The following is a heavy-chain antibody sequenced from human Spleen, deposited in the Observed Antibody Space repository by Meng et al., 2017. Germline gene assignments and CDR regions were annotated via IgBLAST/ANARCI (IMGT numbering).Heavy chain of an antibody. CDR3: ARVLGDSSGWYAIGF. CDR2: ISSGSSVSTI. D-gene: IGHD6-19*01. J-gene: IGHJ4*02. V-gene: IGHV3-48*04. CDR1: GFTFSSYW. Sequence: GESLKISCADSGFTFSSYWMHWVRQAPGKGLEWVSYISSGSSVSTIYYADSVKGRFTISRDNAKNSLYLQMDSLRAEDMAVYYCARVLGDSSGWYAIGFWGQGTLVTVSS.